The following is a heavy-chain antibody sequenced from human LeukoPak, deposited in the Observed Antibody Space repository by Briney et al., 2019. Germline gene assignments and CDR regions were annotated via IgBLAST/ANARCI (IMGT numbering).Heavy chain of an antibody. CDR2: IRYDGSNK. CDR3: AKDAYYDILTGPYYFDY. D-gene: IGHD3-9*01. Sequence: PGGSLRLSCAASGFTFSSYGMHWVRQAPGKGLEWVAFIRYDGSNKYYADSVKGRFTISRDNSKNTLYLQMNSLRAEDTAVYYCAKDAYYDILTGPYYFDYWGQGTLVTVSS. CDR1: GFTFSSYG. J-gene: IGHJ4*02. V-gene: IGHV3-30*02.